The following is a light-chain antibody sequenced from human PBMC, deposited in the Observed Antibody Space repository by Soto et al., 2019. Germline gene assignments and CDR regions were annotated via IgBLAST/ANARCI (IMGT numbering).Light chain of an antibody. Sequence: QSALTQPASVSGSPGQSITISCTGTSSDVGGYNYVSWYQQHPGKAPKLMISEVSNRPSGVSDRFSGSKSGNTASLTISGLQAEDEADYYCSSYTSNNTPVFGGGTKLTV. CDR2: EVS. J-gene: IGLJ2*01. CDR3: SSYTSNNTPV. CDR1: SSDVGGYNY. V-gene: IGLV2-14*01.